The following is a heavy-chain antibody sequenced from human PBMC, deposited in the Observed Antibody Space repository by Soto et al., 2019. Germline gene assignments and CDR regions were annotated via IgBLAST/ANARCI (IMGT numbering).Heavy chain of an antibody. J-gene: IGHJ4*02. Sequence: SETLSLTCTISGGSISVYYWSWIRQSPGQGLEWIGFIYDSGSPYYNPSLKTRVTISADTSKNQISLKLTSATAADTAVYFCARGVGSSPPRYWGRGTLVTVSS. CDR1: GGSISVYY. D-gene: IGHD3-9*01. V-gene: IGHV4-59*01. CDR3: ARGVGSSPPRY. CDR2: IYDSGSP.